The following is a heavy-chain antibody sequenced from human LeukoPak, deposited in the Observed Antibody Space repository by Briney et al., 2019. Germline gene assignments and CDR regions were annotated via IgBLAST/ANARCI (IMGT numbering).Heavy chain of an antibody. J-gene: IGHJ6*03. CDR3: ARSSSSWHAPYYYYHMDV. CDR1: GYSISSSNW. Sequence: SETLSLTCAVSGYSISSSNWWGWIRQPPGKGLEWIGYIYYSGSIYYNPSLKSRVTMSVDTSKNQFSLKLSSVTAVDTAVYYCARSSSSWHAPYYYYHMDVWGKGTTVTVSS. V-gene: IGHV4-28*05. CDR2: IYYSGSI. D-gene: IGHD6-13*01.